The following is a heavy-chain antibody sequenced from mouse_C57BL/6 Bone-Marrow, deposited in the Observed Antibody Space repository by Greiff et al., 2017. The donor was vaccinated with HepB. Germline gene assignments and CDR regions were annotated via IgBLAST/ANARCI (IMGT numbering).Heavy chain of an antibody. J-gene: IGHJ2*01. Sequence: VKLQQPGAELVKPGASVKLSCKASGYTFTSYWMHWVKQRPGQGLEWIGMIHPNSGSTNYNEKFKSKATLTVDKSSSTAYMQLSSLTSEDSAVYYCARWAIYDPLDYWGQGTTLTVSS. CDR2: IHPNSGST. V-gene: IGHV1-64*01. CDR3: ARWAIYDPLDY. D-gene: IGHD2-3*01. CDR1: GYTFTSYW.